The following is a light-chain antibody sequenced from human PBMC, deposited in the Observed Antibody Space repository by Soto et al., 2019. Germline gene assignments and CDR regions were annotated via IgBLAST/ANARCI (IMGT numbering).Light chain of an antibody. V-gene: IGKV1-39*01. CDR3: QQSYSIPIT. CDR1: QSISTH. CDR2: AAS. Sequence: DIQMTQSPSSLSASGGDRVTITCRASQSISTHLSWYQQKPGKAPKLLIYAASSLQSGVPSRFSGSGSGTDFTLTISSLQPEDFATYHCQQSYSIPITFGQGTRLEIK. J-gene: IGKJ5*01.